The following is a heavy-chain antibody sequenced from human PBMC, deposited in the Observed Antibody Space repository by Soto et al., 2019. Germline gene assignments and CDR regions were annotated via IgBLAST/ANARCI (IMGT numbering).Heavy chain of an antibody. V-gene: IGHV2-70*01. Sequence: SGPTLVNPXQTLTLTCTFSGFSLSTSGMCVSWIRQPPGKALEWLALIDWDDDKYYSTSLKTRLTISKDTSKNQVVLTMTNMDPVDTATYYCARNILVGATNYFDYWGQGTLVTVSS. CDR1: GFSLSTSGMC. D-gene: IGHD1-26*01. CDR2: IDWDDDK. CDR3: ARNILVGATNYFDY. J-gene: IGHJ4*02.